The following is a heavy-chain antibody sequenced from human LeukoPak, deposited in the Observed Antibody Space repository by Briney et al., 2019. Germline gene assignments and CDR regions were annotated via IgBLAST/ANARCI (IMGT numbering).Heavy chain of an antibody. D-gene: IGHD3-10*01. CDR3: ARHRTMVRGAALDY. CDR1: GFIFSSYA. J-gene: IGHJ4*02. CDR2: ISGSGGST. V-gene: IGHV3-23*01. Sequence: PGGSLRLSCAASGFIFSSYAMSWVRQAPGKGLEWVSAISGSGGSTYYADSVKGRFTISRDNSKNTLYLQMNSLRAEDTAVYYCARHRTMVRGAALDYWGQGTLVTVSS.